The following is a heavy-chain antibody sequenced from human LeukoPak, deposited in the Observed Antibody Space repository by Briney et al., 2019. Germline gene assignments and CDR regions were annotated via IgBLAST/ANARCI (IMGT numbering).Heavy chain of an antibody. CDR3: AREPMVAATGGFDY. CDR1: GFTFNSYW. CDR2: IKQDGSEK. J-gene: IGHJ4*02. D-gene: IGHD2-15*01. V-gene: IGHV3-7*01. Sequence: GGSLRLSCAASGFTFNSYWMNWVRQAPGKGLEWVANIKQDGSEKYYVDSVKGRFTISRDNAKNSPYLQMNSLRAEDTAVYYCAREPMVAATGGFDYWGQGTLVTVSS.